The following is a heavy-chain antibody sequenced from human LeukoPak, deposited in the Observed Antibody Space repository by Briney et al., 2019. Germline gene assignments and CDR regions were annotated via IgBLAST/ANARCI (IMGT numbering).Heavy chain of an antibody. D-gene: IGHD3-22*01. CDR3: ARRSVITMIKTGGAFDI. J-gene: IGHJ3*02. Sequence: SETLSLTCAVSGGSISSSNWWSWVRQPPGKGLEGIGEIYHSGRTNYNPSLKSRVTISVDKSKNQFSLKLSSVTAADTAVYYCARRSVITMIKTGGAFDIWGQGTMVTVSS. CDR1: GGSISSSNW. V-gene: IGHV4-4*02. CDR2: IYHSGRT.